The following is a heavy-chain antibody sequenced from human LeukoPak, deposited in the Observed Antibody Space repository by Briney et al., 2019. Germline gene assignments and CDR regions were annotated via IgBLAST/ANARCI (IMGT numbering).Heavy chain of an antibody. J-gene: IGHJ4*02. V-gene: IGHV1-8*01. CDR2: MNPNSGNT. D-gene: IGHD6-13*01. CDR1: GYTFTSYD. Sequence: ASVKVSCKASGYTFTSYDINWVRQATGQGLEWMGWMNPNSGNTGYAQKFQGRVTMTRNTSISTAYMELSSLRSEDTAVYYCARAWSSSSWFDYWGQGTQVTVSS. CDR3: ARAWSSSSWFDY.